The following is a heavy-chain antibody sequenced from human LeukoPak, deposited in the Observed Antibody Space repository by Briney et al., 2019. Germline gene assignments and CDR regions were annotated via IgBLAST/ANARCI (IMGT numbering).Heavy chain of an antibody. J-gene: IGHJ4*02. Sequence: SQTLSLTCTVSGGSISSGSFYRNWIRQPVGKGLEWIGRIYTSGSTNYNPSLKSRVTISVDTSKNQFSLKLNSVTAADTAMYYCARGEQWLDSYYFDYWGQGTLVTVSS. CDR1: GGSISSGSFY. D-gene: IGHD6-19*01. V-gene: IGHV4-61*02. CDR2: IYTSGST. CDR3: ARGEQWLDSYYFDY.